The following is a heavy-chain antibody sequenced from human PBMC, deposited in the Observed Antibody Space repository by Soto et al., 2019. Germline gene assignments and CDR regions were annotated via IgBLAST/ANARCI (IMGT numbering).Heavy chain of an antibody. J-gene: IGHJ6*02. CDR3: ARARVFSGSYSPYYYGMDV. CDR2: IIPIFGTA. CDR1: GGTFSSYA. Sequence: SVKVSCKASGGTFSSYAISWVRQAPGQGLEWMGGIIPIFGTANYAQKFQGRVTITADESTSTAYMELSSLRSEDTAVYYCARARVFSGSYSPYYYGMDVWGQGTTVTVSS. D-gene: IGHD1-26*01. V-gene: IGHV1-69*13.